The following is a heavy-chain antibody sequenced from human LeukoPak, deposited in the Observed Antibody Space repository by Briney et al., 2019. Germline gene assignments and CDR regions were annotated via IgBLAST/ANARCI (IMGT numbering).Heavy chain of an antibody. V-gene: IGHV4-39*07. CDR2: IYYSGST. D-gene: IGHD1-14*01. CDR1: GGSISSSSYY. Sequence: SETLSLTCTVSGGSISSSSYYWGWIRQPPGKGLEWIGSIYYSGSTYYNPSLKSRVTISVDTSKNQFSLKLSSVTAADTAVYYCARGRTNSIGRTARFRPWFDPWGQGTLVTVSS. J-gene: IGHJ5*02. CDR3: ARGRTNSIGRTARFRPWFDP.